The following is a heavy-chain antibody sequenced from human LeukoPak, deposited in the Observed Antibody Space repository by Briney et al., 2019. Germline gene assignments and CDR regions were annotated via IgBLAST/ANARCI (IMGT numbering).Heavy chain of an antibody. CDR1: GYRFTSYW. CDR3: ARVGGRSSGFDY. Sequence: GESLKIFFQGSGYRFTSYWIGWVRPMPGKGLEWMGIIYPGDSDTRYSPSFQGQVTISPDKSISTAYLQWRSLKASDTAMYYCARVGGRSSGFDYWGQGTLVPVSS. V-gene: IGHV5-51*01. D-gene: IGHD3-16*01. J-gene: IGHJ4*02. CDR2: IYPGDSDT.